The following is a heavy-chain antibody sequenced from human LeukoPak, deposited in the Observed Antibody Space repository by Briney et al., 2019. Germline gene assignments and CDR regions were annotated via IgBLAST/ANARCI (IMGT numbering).Heavy chain of an antibody. V-gene: IGHV1-46*01. J-gene: IGHJ6*02. Sequence: ASVKVSCKASGCTFTSYYMHWVRQAPGQGLEWMGIINPSGGSTSYAQKFQGRVTMTRDTSTSTVYMELSSLRSEDTAVYYCAREIYYDFWSGYPYYYYGMDVWGQGTTVTVSS. D-gene: IGHD3-3*01. CDR3: AREIYYDFWSGYPYYYYGMDV. CDR2: INPSGGST. CDR1: GCTFTSYY.